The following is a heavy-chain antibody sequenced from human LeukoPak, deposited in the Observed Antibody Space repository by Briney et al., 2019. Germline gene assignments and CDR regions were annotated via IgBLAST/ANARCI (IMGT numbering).Heavy chain of an antibody. CDR2: IFHSGST. J-gene: IGHJ6*03. CDR3: ARDSHRYSGYEGYYMDV. CDR1: GGSISGYY. Sequence: SETLSLTCTVSGGSISGYYWSWIRQPPGKGLEWIGYIFHSGSTNYNPSLKSRVTISLDTSKNQFSLKLSSVTAADTAVYYCARDSHRYSGYEGYYMDVWGKGTTVTVSS. D-gene: IGHD5-12*01. V-gene: IGHV4-59*01.